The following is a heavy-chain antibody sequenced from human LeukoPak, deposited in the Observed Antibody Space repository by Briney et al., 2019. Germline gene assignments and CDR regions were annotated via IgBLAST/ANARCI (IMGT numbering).Heavy chain of an antibody. CDR3: ARDNQGGFDP. CDR2: INHSGST. D-gene: IGHD3-16*01. J-gene: IGHJ5*02. Sequence: PSESLSLTCAVYGGFFSGYYWSWIRQPPGKGLEWIGEINHSGSTNYNPSLKSRVTISVDTSKNQFSLKLSSVTAADTAVYYCARDNQGGFDPWGQGTLVTVSS. CDR1: GGFFSGYY. V-gene: IGHV4-34*01.